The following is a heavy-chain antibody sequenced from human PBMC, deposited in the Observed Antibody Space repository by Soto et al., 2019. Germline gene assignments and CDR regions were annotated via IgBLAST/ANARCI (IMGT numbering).Heavy chain of an antibody. CDR2: ISGGGDTT. D-gene: IGHD3-10*01. J-gene: IGHJ4*02. Sequence: EVQLLESGGGLVQPGGSLRLSCAASGFTFNNYAMTWVRQAPGKGLEWVSAISGGGDTTSYADSVKGRFTVSRDGSKNTLNLQMGSLRADDTALYYCAKGRGGSGSLTPRVDFWGQGTLVTVSS. CDR1: GFTFNNYA. CDR3: AKGRGGSGSLTPRVDF. V-gene: IGHV3-23*01.